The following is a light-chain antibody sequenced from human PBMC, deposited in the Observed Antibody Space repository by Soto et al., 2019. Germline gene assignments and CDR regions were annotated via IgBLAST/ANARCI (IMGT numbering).Light chain of an antibody. Sequence: QSALTQPASVTRSPGQSTTISSTATHTDVCGYHFVSCYQPHPGNAPKLMIFEVSNRPTGVSNRFSGSKSDNTASLTISVLQADDEADYYCSSYTTRSSRYVFGTGTKVTVL. J-gene: IGLJ1*01. CDR2: EVS. CDR3: SSYTTRSSRYV. CDR1: HTDVCGYHF. V-gene: IGLV2-14*01.